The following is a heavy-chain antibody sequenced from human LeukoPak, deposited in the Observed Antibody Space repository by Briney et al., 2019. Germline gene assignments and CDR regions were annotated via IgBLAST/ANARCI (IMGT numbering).Heavy chain of an antibody. CDR2: ISTSGGST. V-gene: IGHV3-23*01. J-gene: IGHJ4*02. D-gene: IGHD3-10*01. Sequence: GGSLRLSCAASGFPFSNYAMSWVRQAPGKGLGWVSSISTSGGSTYYADSVKGRFTISRDNSKNTLYLQMNSLRAEDTAVYYCAKSYSYGAGTYHFDHWGQGTLVPVSS. CDR3: AKSYSYGAGTYHFDH. CDR1: GFPFSNYA.